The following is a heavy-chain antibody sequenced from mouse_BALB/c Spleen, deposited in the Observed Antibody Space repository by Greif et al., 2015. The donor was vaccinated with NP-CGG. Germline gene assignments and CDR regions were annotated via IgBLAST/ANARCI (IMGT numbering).Heavy chain of an antibody. CDR1: GYTFTSYW. J-gene: IGHJ4*01. Sequence: VQLQQSGAELAKPGASVKMSCKASGYTFTSYWMHWVKQRPGQGLEWIGYINPSTGYTEYNQKFKDKATLTADKSSSTAYMQRSSLASEDSAVYYCARIGGSYAMDYWGQGTSVTVSS. D-gene: IGHD2-14*01. V-gene: IGHV1-7*01. CDR2: INPSTGYT. CDR3: ARIGGSYAMDY.